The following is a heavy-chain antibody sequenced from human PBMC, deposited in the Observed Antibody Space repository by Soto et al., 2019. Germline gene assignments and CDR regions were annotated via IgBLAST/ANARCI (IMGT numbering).Heavy chain of an antibody. CDR1: GFTFSDHY. Sequence: EVQLVESGGGLVQPGGSLRLSCVVSGFTFSDHYMDWFRQASGKGPQWVGRSRNKDHRYSTEYAASVKGRLTISRDLSKNSLFLQMNSLQTEDTAVYYCARGRNSFDYWGQGSLVTVSS. CDR2: SRNKDHRYST. V-gene: IGHV3-72*01. CDR3: ARGRNSFDY. J-gene: IGHJ4*02.